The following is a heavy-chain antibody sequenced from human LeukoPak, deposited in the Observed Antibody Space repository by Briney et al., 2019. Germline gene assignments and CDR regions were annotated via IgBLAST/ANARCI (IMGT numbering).Heavy chain of an antibody. V-gene: IGHV3-7*03. D-gene: IGHD6-19*01. Sequence: GGSLRLSCAASGFTFSSYWMSWVRQAPGKGLEWVANIKQDGSEKYYVDSVKGRFTISRDNSKNTLYLQMNSLRAEDTAVYYCAKDRIAVAGKGGLDYWGQGTLVTVSS. CDR3: AKDRIAVAGKGGLDY. J-gene: IGHJ4*02. CDR2: IKQDGSEK. CDR1: GFTFSSYW.